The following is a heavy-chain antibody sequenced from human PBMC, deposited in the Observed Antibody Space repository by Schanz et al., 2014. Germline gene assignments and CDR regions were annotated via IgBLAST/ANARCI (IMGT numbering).Heavy chain of an antibody. CDR1: GFTFDDYT. J-gene: IGHJ5*01. CDR3: SKDKQGSRSDDS. CDR2: ITTGGNT. V-gene: IGHV3-23*04. D-gene: IGHD2-15*01. Sequence: EVQLVESGGVVVQPGGSLRLSCAGSGFTFDDYTMHWARQTPGKGLEWVSSITTGGNTYYRDSVKGRFIVSRDNSKNTLYLEMNRLRVDDTAVYYCSKDKQGSRSDDSWGQGTLVTVSS.